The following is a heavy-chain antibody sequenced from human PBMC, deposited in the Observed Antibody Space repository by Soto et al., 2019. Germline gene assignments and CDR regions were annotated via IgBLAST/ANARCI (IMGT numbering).Heavy chain of an antibody. V-gene: IGHV4-34*01. D-gene: IGHD3-9*01. CDR1: GGSFSGYY. CDR3: ARGDTYYDILTGYYTPSYYYYGMDV. Sequence: KLSETLSLTCAVYGGSFSGYYWSWIRQPPGKGLEWIGEINHSGSTNYNPSLKSRVTISVDTSKNQFSLKLSSVTAADTAVYYCARGDTYYDILTGYYTPSYYYYGMDVWGQGTTVTVSS. J-gene: IGHJ6*02. CDR2: INHSGST.